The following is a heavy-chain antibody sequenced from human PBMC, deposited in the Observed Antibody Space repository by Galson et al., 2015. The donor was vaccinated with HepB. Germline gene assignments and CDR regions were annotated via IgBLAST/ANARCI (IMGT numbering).Heavy chain of an antibody. V-gene: IGHV3-74*01. CDR2: ISNDGSST. CDR1: GLTFTNYW. J-gene: IGHJ1*01. CDR3: VTDPPHLRELFDN. Sequence: SLRLSCAASGLTFTNYWMHWVRQVPGKGLVWVSRISNDGSSTDYADSLKGRFTISRDNAKNTLYLQMNSLRAEDTAVYYCVTDPPHLRELFDNWGQGTLVTVSS. D-gene: IGHD3-10*01.